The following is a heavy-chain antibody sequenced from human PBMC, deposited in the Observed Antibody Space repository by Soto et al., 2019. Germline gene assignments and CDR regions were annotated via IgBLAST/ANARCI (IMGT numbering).Heavy chain of an antibody. V-gene: IGHV3-64D*06. J-gene: IGHJ4*02. CDR2: ISSNGGST. D-gene: IGHD3-22*01. CDR1: GFTFSSYA. CDR3: VNSRGYYYTYFDY. Sequence: GGSLRPSCSASGFTFSSYAMHWVRQAPGKGLEYVSAISSNGGSTYYADSVKGRFTISRDNSKNTLYLQMSSLRAEDTAVYYCVNSRGYYYTYFDYWGQGTLVTVSS.